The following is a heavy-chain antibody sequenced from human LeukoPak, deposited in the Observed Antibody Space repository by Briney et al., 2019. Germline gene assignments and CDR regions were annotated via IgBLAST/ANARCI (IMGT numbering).Heavy chain of an antibody. V-gene: IGHV3-53*01. J-gene: IGHJ4*02. CDR3: ARWDSSGYHKYYFDY. CDR2: IYSGGST. Sequence: GESLKISCAASGFTVSSNYMNWVRQAPGKGLEWVSIIYSGGSTYYADSVKGRFTISRDNSKNTLYLQMNSLTAEDTAVYYCARWDSSGYHKYYFDYRGQGTLVTVSS. D-gene: IGHD3-22*01. CDR1: GFTVSSNY.